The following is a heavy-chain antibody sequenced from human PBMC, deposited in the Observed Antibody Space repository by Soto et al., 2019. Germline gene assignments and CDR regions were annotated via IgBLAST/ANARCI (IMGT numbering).Heavy chain of an antibody. CDR2: SSNSGTFS. CDR1: GFTFSDYY. D-gene: IGHD1-1*01. Sequence: PGGSLRLSCEGSGFTFSDYYKSWIRQAPGKGLEWISYSSNSGTFSRYADSVKGRFSISRDNTKNLLYLQMNSLRAEDTAVYYCARSGDNYNRLDYWGQGTPVTV. V-gene: IGHV3-11*06. J-gene: IGHJ4*02. CDR3: ARSGDNYNRLDY.